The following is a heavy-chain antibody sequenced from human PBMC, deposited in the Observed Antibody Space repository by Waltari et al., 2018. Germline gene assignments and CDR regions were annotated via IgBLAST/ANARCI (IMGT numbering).Heavy chain of an antibody. CDR1: GDSISNYY. D-gene: IGHD1-1*01. V-gene: IGHV4-59*01. J-gene: IGHJ4*02. CDR2: VHYRRTP. CDR3: ARLVGPPGKIPDYFDH. Sequence: QVHLQESGPGLVEPSQTLALSCSVSGDSISNYYWSWIRPAPGKGPELIGSVHYRRTPDYKSSLKTRVTISIDTSRNQFSLRLISVTAADTAVYYCARLVGPPGKIPDYFDHWGQGAPVSVSS.